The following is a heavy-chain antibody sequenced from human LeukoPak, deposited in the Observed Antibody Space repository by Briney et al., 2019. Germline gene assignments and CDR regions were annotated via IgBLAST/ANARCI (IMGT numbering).Heavy chain of an antibody. CDR3: STEDKYCGSANCGKY. D-gene: IGHD2-2*01. V-gene: IGHV1-2*02. CDR1: GYTFTNYY. J-gene: IGHJ4*02. CDR2: IIPDSGGA. Sequence: ASVKVSCKTSGYTFTNYYVHWVRRAPGQGLEWMGYIIPDSGGADYDQRFQGRVTMTRDKSISTVYMELSSLRSDDTAVYYCSTEDKYCGSANCGKYWGQGTLVTVSS.